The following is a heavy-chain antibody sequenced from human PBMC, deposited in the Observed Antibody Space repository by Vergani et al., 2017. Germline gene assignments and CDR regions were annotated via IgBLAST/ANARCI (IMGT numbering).Heavy chain of an antibody. CDR1: GFTFSSYA. J-gene: IGHJ3*02. CDR3: ARVGAGHAFDI. D-gene: IGHD1-26*01. V-gene: IGHV3-23*01. CDR2: ISGSGSTI. Sequence: EVQLLESGGGLVQPGGSLRLSCAASGFTFSSYAMSWVRQAPGKGLEWVSAISGSGSTIYYADSVKGRFTISRDNAKNSLYLQMNSLRAEDTAVYYCARVGAGHAFDIWGQGTMVTVSS.